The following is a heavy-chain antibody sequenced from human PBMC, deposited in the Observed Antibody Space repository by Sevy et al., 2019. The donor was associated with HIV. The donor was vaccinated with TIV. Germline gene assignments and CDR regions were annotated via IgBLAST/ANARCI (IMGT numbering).Heavy chain of an antibody. D-gene: IGHD3-9*01. J-gene: IGHJ5*01. CDR2: ISGNGGST. Sequence: GGSLRLSCVASGFTFSNNAMNWVRQAPGKGLEWVSSISGNGGSTYYPDSVRGRFTISRDNSKNTLYLQMNSLRAEDTAVYYCATDLRTGYFNWCDSWGQGTLVTVSS. CDR1: GFTFSNNA. CDR3: ATDLRTGYFNWCDS. V-gene: IGHV3-23*01.